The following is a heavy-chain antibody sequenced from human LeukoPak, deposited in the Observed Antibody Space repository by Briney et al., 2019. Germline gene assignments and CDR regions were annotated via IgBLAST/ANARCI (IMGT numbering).Heavy chain of an antibody. CDR3: ARRSAPCGLDY. Sequence: GGSLRLSCAASGFTFSSYSMNWVRQAPGKGLEWVSVIYSGGSTYYADSVKGRFTISRDNSKNTLYLQMSSLRADDTAVYYCARRSAPCGLDYWGQGTLVTVSS. J-gene: IGHJ4*02. D-gene: IGHD3/OR15-3a*01. CDR1: GFTFSSYS. CDR2: IYSGGST. V-gene: IGHV3-53*01.